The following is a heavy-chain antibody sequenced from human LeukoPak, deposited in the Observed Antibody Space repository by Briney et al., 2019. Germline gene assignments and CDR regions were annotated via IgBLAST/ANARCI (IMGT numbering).Heavy chain of an antibody. Sequence: SVKVSCKASGGTFSSYAISWVRQAPGQGLEWMGGIIPIFGTANYAQKFQGRVTITADESTSTAYMELSSLRSEDTAVYYCARARGKQGLRYWFDPWGQGTLVTVSS. CDR2: IIPIFGTA. D-gene: IGHD5/OR15-5a*01. CDR3: ARARGKQGLRYWFDP. V-gene: IGHV1-69*01. CDR1: GGTFSSYA. J-gene: IGHJ5*02.